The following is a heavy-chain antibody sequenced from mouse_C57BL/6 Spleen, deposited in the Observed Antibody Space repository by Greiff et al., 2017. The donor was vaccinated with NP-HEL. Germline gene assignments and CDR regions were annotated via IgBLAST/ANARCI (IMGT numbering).Heavy chain of an antibody. J-gene: IGHJ2*01. D-gene: IGHD2-5*01. Sequence: VQLQQSGAELVKPGASVKISCKASGYTFTDYYINWVKQRPGQGLKWIGKIGPGSGSTYYNEKFKGKATLTADKSSSTAYMQLSSLTSEDSAVYFCARTYYSNYDYFDYWGQGTTLTVSS. V-gene: IGHV1-77*01. CDR2: IGPGSGST. CDR1: GYTFTDYY. CDR3: ARTYYSNYDYFDY.